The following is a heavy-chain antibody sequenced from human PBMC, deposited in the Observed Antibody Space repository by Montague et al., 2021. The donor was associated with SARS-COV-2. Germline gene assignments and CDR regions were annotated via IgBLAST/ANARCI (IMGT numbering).Heavy chain of an antibody. CDR2: IYYSGST. CDR3: ARDTDYYDLAAGYYYGMDV. Sequence: SETLSLTCTVSGGSMSSFYWSWIRQPPGKGLEWIGYIYYSGSTNYNPSLKSRVTISVDTSKNQFSLKLSSVTAADTAVYYCARDTDYYDLAAGYYYGMDVWGQGTTVTVSS. V-gene: IGHV4-59*01. D-gene: IGHD3-22*01. CDR1: GGSMSSFY. J-gene: IGHJ6*02.